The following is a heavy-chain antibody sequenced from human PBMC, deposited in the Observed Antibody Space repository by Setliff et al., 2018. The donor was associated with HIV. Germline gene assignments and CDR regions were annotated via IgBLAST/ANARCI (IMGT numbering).Heavy chain of an antibody. CDR3: ATARRDSYDRGRRNHYYIDV. J-gene: IGHJ6*03. Sequence: ASVKVSCKPSEYSFTSYDINWVRQATGQGLEWMGWLNPNSHNTGYAQKFQGRVAMTWDTSISTAYMVLSILKSEDTAVYYCATARRDSYDRGRRNHYYIDVWGKGTTVTVSS. V-gene: IGHV1-8*01. CDR2: LNPNSHNT. D-gene: IGHD3-22*01. CDR1: EYSFTSYD.